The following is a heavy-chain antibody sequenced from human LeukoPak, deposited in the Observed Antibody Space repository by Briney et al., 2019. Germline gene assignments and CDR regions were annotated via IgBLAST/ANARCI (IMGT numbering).Heavy chain of an antibody. Sequence: PSETLSLTCTVSGGSISSGSYYWSWIRQPAGKGLEWIGRIYTSGSTNYNPSLKSRVTISVDTSKNQFSLKLSSVTAADTAVYYCARLSAGGSGSYNYHYYMDVWGKGTTVTISS. D-gene: IGHD3-10*01. CDR1: GGSISSGSYY. J-gene: IGHJ6*03. V-gene: IGHV4-61*02. CDR3: ARLSAGGSGSYNYHYYMDV. CDR2: IYTSGST.